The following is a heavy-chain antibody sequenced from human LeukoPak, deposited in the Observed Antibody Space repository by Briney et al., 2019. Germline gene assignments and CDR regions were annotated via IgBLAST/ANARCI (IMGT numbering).Heavy chain of an antibody. CDR1: GFTFSSYA. CDR2: ISDNGGRT. D-gene: IGHD3-3*01. Sequence: GGSLRLSCAASGFTFSSYAMSWVRQAPGKGLEWVSSISDNGGRTYHADSVKGRFTISRDNSQNTLYQEMNSLRAEDTAIYYCASTYDFWSGYPFQNWGQGILVTVSS. CDR3: ASTYDFWSGYPFQN. V-gene: IGHV3-23*01. J-gene: IGHJ4*02.